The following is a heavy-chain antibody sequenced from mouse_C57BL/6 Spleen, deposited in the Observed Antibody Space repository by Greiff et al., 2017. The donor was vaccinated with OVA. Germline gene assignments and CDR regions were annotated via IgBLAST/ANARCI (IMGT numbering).Heavy chain of an antibody. D-gene: IGHD1-1*01. CDR1: GYTFTDYY. Sequence: EVQLQQSGPELVKPGASVKISCKASGYTFTDYYMNWVKQSHGKSLEWIGDINPNNGGTSYNQKFKGKATLTVDKSSSTAYMELRSLTSEDSAVYYCERESYGRDYFDYWGQGTTLTVSS. CDR2: INPNNGGT. J-gene: IGHJ2*01. V-gene: IGHV1-26*01. CDR3: ERESYGRDYFDY.